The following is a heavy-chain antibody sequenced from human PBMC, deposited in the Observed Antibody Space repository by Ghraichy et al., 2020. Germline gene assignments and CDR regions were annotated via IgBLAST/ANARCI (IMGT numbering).Heavy chain of an antibody. V-gene: IGHV3-15*01. D-gene: IGHD4-17*01. CDR3: TTLVSAFDYGED. CDR2: IKSKTDGGTT. J-gene: IGHJ4*02. Sequence: GGSLRLSCAASGFTFSNAWMSWVRQAPGKGLEWVGRIKSKTDGGTTDYAAPVKGRFTISRDDSKNTLYLQMNSLKTEDTAVYYCTTLVSAFDYGEDWGQGTLVTVSS. CDR1: GFTFSNAW.